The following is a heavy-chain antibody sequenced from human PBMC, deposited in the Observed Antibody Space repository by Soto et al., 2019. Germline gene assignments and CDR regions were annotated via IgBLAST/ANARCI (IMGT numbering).Heavy chain of an antibody. CDR3: AKDLQSYGDYDYYCYGLDV. CDR1: GFTFSTFG. Sequence: QLVESGGGVVPPGASLRLSCAAYGFTFSTFGMHWVRQTPGKGLEWVAVISYDGNNKVYADSVKGRFTISRDNFKNTVDLVMNNLKVDDTAVYYCAKDLQSYGDYDYYCYGLDVWGQGATVSVSS. J-gene: IGHJ6*02. V-gene: IGHV3-30*18. CDR2: ISYDGNNK. D-gene: IGHD4-17*01.